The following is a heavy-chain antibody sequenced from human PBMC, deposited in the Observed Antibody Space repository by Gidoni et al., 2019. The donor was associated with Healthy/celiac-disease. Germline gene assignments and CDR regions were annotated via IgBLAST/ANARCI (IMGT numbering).Heavy chain of an antibody. CDR3: ARGVYSGYDQAAFDI. J-gene: IGHJ3*02. V-gene: IGHV1-69*01. Sequence: QVQLVQSGAEVKKPGSSVKVSCKASGGTFSSYAIRWVRQAPGQGLEWMGGIIPSFGTANYAQKFQGRVTITADESTVTAYMELSSLRSEDTAVYYCARGVYSGYDQAAFDIWGQGTMVTVSS. D-gene: IGHD5-12*01. CDR2: IIPSFGTA. CDR1: GGTFSSYA.